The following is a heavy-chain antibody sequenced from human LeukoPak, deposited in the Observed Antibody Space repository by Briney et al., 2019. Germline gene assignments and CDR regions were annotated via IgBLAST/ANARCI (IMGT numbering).Heavy chain of an antibody. CDR1: GFTFSDYY. Sequence: MPGGSLRLSCAASGFTFSDYYMSWIRQAPGKGLEWVSYISSSGGTIYSADSVKGRFTISRDNAKNSLYLQMNSLRAEDTAVYHCARPRLTGYYYYMDVWGKGTTVTVSS. V-gene: IGHV3-11*04. J-gene: IGHJ6*03. CDR2: ISSSGGTI. CDR3: ARPRLTGYYYYMDV. D-gene: IGHD2-8*01.